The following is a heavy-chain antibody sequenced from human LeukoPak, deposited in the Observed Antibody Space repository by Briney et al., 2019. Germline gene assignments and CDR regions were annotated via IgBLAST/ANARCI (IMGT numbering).Heavy chain of an antibody. Sequence: GESLKISRKGSGYSFTSYWISWVRQMPGKGLEWMGRIDPSDSYTNYSPSFQGHVTISADKSISTAYLQWSSLEASDTAMYYCARHRGSGFDPWGQGTLVTVSS. CDR1: GYSFTSYW. D-gene: IGHD6-25*01. J-gene: IGHJ5*02. V-gene: IGHV5-10-1*01. CDR3: ARHRGSGFDP. CDR2: IDPSDSYT.